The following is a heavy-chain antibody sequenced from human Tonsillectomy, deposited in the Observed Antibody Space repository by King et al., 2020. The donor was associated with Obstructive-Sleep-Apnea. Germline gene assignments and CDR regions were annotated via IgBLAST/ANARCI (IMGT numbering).Heavy chain of an antibody. Sequence: VQLVESGGGVVQPGRSLRLSCAASGFTFSSYGMHWVRQAPGKGLEWVAFVRYDGSNKYYADSVKGRFTIYKDNSNNTLYLQMNSLRAEDTAVYYCAKNEPYSRRWYSSLNYYYYGMDVWGQGTTVTVSS. J-gene: IGHJ6*02. D-gene: IGHD6-13*01. CDR2: VRYDGSNK. V-gene: IGHV3-30*02. CDR1: GFTFSSYG. CDR3: AKNEPYSRRWYSSLNYYYYGMDV.